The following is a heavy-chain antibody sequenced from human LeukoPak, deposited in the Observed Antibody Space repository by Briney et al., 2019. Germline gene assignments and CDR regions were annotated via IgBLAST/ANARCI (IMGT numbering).Heavy chain of an antibody. Sequence: KPSETLSLTCTVSGGSISSSSYYWGWIRQPPGKGLEWIGGIYYSGSTYYNPSLKSRVTISVDTSKNQFSLKLSSVTAADTAVYYCARQPYSSSDGSRYWGQGTLVTVSS. D-gene: IGHD6-13*01. CDR3: ARQPYSSSDGSRY. V-gene: IGHV4-39*01. CDR1: GGSISSSSYY. CDR2: IYYSGST. J-gene: IGHJ4*02.